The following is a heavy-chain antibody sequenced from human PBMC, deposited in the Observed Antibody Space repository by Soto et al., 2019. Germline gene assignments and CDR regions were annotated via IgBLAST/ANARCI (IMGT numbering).Heavy chain of an antibody. CDR3: SRGNDAYKGGRT. CDR2: IHPSGST. D-gene: IGHD1-1*01. CDR1: DGSLSDDY. Sequence: SETLSPTCAVPDGSLSDDYYTWSRQSPGKGLEWIGEIHPSGSTYYNPLLKTRVTLSQDTSKKQFSLNLISVTAADTGEYYCSRGNDAYKGGRTWGQGTLVTVSS. V-gene: IGHV4-34*01. J-gene: IGHJ5*02.